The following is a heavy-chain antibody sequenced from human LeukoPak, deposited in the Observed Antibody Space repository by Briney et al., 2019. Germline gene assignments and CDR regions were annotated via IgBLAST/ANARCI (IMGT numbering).Heavy chain of an antibody. CDR2: IYYSGST. Sequence: SETLSLTCTVSGGSISSYYWSWIRQPPGKGLEWIGYIYYSGSTNYNPSLKSRVTISVDSSKNQFSLKLSSVTAADTAVYYCARAGTAAAGPYYFDYWGQGTLVTVSS. CDR1: GGSISSYY. D-gene: IGHD6-13*01. J-gene: IGHJ4*02. V-gene: IGHV4-59*01. CDR3: ARAGTAAAGPYYFDY.